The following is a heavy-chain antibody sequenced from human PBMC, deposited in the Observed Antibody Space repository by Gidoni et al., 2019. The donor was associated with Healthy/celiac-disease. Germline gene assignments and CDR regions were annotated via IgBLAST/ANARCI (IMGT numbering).Heavy chain of an antibody. J-gene: IGHJ4*02. CDR1: GFTFSSYG. D-gene: IGHD5-12*01. Sequence: QVQLVESGGGVVQPGRSLRLSCAAAGFTFSSYGMHWVRQAPGKGLDWVAVISYDGSNKYYADSVKCRFTISRDNSKNTLYLQMNSLRAEDTAVYYCAKDPMATIGFGYFDYWGQGTLVTVSS. CDR3: AKDPMATIGFGYFDY. V-gene: IGHV3-30*18. CDR2: ISYDGSNK.